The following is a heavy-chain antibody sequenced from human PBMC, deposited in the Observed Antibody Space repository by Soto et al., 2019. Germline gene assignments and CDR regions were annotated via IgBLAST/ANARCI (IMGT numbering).Heavy chain of an antibody. Sequence: SETLSLTCTVSGGSISSYYWSWIRQPPGKGLEWIGYIYYSGSTNYNPSLKSRVTISVDTSKNQFSLKLSSVTAADTAAYYCARVNTAMVRGRYYFDYWGQGTLVTVPQ. V-gene: IGHV4-59*01. J-gene: IGHJ4*02. D-gene: IGHD5-18*01. CDR3: ARVNTAMVRGRYYFDY. CDR2: IYYSGST. CDR1: GGSISSYY.